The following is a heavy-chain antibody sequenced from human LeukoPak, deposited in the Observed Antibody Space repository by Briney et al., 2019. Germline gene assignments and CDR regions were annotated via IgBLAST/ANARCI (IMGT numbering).Heavy chain of an antibody. CDR2: FDPEEGEK. CDR3: ATGTGYFDY. CDR1: GYTLTELS. Sequence: ASVKVSCKVSGYTLTELSVHWVRQAPGKGLEWMGGFDPEEGEKIYAQKFQGRVTITADESTSTAYMELSSLRSEDTAVYYCATGTGYFDYWGQGTLVTVSS. V-gene: IGHV1-24*01. J-gene: IGHJ4*02.